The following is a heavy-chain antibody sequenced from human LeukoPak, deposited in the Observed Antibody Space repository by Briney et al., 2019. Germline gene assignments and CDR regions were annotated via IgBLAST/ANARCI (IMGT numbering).Heavy chain of an antibody. J-gene: IGHJ4*02. CDR1: GGSISTYY. CDR2: NSYSGNT. V-gene: IGHV4-59*01. D-gene: IGHD6-19*01. CDR3: ARAGSGWSFDY. Sequence: SETLSLTCTVSGGSISTYYWTWLRQPPGKGLEWIGYNSYSGNTNYNPSLRSRVSISVDMSKSQFSLKLTSVTAADTAVYYCARAGSGWSFDYWGQGTLVTVSP.